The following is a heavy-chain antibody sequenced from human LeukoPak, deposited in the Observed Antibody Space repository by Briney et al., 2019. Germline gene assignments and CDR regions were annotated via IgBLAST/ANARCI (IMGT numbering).Heavy chain of an antibody. V-gene: IGHV1-2*02. CDR3: ATLLSNAAFDY. CDR1: GYTFSNYY. CDR2: INPNSGDT. Sequence: ASVKVSCKASGYTFSNYYMYWVRQAPGQGLEWMGWINPNSGDTKYAQKFQGRVTMTRDTSISTAYIELSRLRSDDTAVYYCATLLSNAAFDYWGQGTLVAVSS. J-gene: IGHJ4*02. D-gene: IGHD6-25*01.